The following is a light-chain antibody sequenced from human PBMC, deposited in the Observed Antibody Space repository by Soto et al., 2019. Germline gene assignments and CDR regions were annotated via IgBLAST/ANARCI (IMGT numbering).Light chain of an antibody. CDR1: QSISSY. CDR2: AAS. Sequence: DIRMTQSPSSLSASVGDRVTITCRASQSISSYLNWYQQKPGKAPKLLIYAASSLQSGVPSRFSGSGSGTDFTLTISSLQPEDVATYYCQQSYSTPGTFGQGTKLEIK. V-gene: IGKV1-39*01. J-gene: IGKJ2*01. CDR3: QQSYSTPGT.